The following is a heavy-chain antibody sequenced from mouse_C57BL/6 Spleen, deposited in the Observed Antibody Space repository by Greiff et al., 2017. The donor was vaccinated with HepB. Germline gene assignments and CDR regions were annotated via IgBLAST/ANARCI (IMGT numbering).Heavy chain of an antibody. V-gene: IGHV1-66*01. CDR1: GYSFTSYY. Sequence: VVEPGASVKISCKASGYSFTSYYIHWVKQRPGQGLEWIGWIYPGSGNTKYNEKFKGKATLTADTSSSTAYMQLSSLTSEDSAVYYCASPYYPGWFAYWGQGTLVTVSA. J-gene: IGHJ3*01. D-gene: IGHD1-1*01. CDR2: IYPGSGNT. CDR3: ASPYYPGWFAY.